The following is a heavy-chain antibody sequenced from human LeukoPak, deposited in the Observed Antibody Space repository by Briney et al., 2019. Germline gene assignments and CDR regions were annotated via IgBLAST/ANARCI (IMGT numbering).Heavy chain of an antibody. J-gene: IGHJ6*02. CDR2: ISSSSTYI. CDR3: ARDKDERHYASGSFFYYGMDV. V-gene: IGHV3-11*06. Sequence: LSLTCTVSSASISGYYWSWIRQPPGKGLEWVSCISSSSTYIYYADSVKGRFTISRDNAKNSLYLQMNSLRAEDTAVYYCARDKDERHYASGSFFYYGMDVWGQGTTVTVSS. CDR1: SASISGYY. D-gene: IGHD3-10*01.